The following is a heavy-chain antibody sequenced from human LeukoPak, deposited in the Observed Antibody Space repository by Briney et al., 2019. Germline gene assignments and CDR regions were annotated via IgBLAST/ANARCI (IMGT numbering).Heavy chain of an antibody. V-gene: IGHV3-48*03. D-gene: IGHD2-15*01. J-gene: IGHJ4*02. CDR3: APCSGGSCYSGGYFEY. Sequence: PGGSLRLSCAASGFTFSSYEMNWVPQAPGKGLGWVSYIIRGAGSIYYADSVKGRFTIGRDNAKNSLYLQMPSVRAEDTALYYCAPCSGGSCYSGGYFEYWGQGTLVTVPS. CDR2: IIRGAGSI. CDR1: GFTFSSYE.